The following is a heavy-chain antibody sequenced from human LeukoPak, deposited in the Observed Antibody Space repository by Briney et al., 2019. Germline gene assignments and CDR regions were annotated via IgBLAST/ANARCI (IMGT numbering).Heavy chain of an antibody. CDR1: GFTFSSYA. Sequence: GGSLRLSCAASGFTFSSYAMHWVRQAPGKGLEYVSAISSNGGSTYYANSVKGRFTISRDNSKNTLYLQMDSLRAEDTAVYYCARVPEGRGGYGDYDYWGQGTLVSVSS. CDR3: ARVPEGRGGYGDYDY. J-gene: IGHJ4*02. D-gene: IGHD4-17*01. V-gene: IGHV3-64*01. CDR2: ISSNGGST.